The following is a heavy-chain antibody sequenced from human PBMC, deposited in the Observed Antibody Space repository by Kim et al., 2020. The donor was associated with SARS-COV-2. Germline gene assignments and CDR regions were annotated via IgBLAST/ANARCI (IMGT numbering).Heavy chain of an antibody. Sequence: ASVKVSCKASVYTFTDYGFSWVRQAPGQGLDWMGWIDSDNGNTNLAQNLQGRVTMTADTSTSTAYMELMSLRSDDTAMYYCVRGHYGKIVGEYWGQGTLVTVSS. D-gene: IGHD1-26*01. V-gene: IGHV1-18*01. CDR1: VYTFTDYG. CDR3: VRGHYGKIVGEY. J-gene: IGHJ4*02. CDR2: IDSDNGNT.